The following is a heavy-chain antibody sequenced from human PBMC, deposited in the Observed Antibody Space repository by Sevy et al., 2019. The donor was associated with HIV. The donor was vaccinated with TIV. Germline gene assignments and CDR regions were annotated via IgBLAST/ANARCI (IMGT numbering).Heavy chain of an antibody. Sequence: GGSLRLSCAASGFTFSSHWMSWVRQAPGKGLEWVANIKQDGSGKYYVDSVKGRFTISRDKAKNSLSLQMNSLRAEDTAVYYGAGDTGGIGMDVWGQGTTVTVSS. D-gene: IGHD6-13*01. J-gene: IGHJ6*02. CDR3: AGDTGGIGMDV. V-gene: IGHV3-7*01. CDR2: IKQDGSGK. CDR1: GFTFSSHW.